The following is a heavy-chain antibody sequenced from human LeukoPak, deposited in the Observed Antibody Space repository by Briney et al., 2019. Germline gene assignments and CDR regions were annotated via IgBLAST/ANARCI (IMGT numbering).Heavy chain of an antibody. CDR1: GFNLNSYA. V-gene: IGHV3-30*02. CDR3: AKEYTPSSPLGELDS. Sequence: GGSLRLSCAVSGFNLNSYAMHWVRQAPGKGLEWVAVIRHDEANSFYADSVQGRFTISRDTSKKLLYLQMNSLRVEDTAVYYCAKEYTPSSPLGELDSWGQGALVTVSS. D-gene: IGHD6-6*01. J-gene: IGHJ4*02. CDR2: IRHDEANS.